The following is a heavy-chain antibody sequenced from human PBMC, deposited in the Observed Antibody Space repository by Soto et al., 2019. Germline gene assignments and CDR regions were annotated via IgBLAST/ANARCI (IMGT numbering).Heavy chain of an antibody. D-gene: IGHD6-19*01. J-gene: IGHJ3*02. CDR2: IIPIFGTA. CDR3: ARDPSYSSGWYGDAFDI. Sequence: QVQLVQSGAEVKKPGSSVKVSCKASGGTFSSYAISWVRQAPGQGLEWMGGIIPIFGTANYAQKFQGRVTITADESTSTAYMGLSSLRSEDTAVYYCARDPSYSSGWYGDAFDIWGQGTMVTVSS. V-gene: IGHV1-69*01. CDR1: GGTFSSYA.